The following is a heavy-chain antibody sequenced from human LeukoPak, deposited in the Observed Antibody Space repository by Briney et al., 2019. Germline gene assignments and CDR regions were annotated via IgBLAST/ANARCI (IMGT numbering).Heavy chain of an antibody. CDR3: ARDPDTAYYMDV. D-gene: IGHD2-21*02. CDR1: GGSISSSSYY. J-gene: IGHJ6*03. CDR2: IYYSGST. V-gene: IGHV4-39*07. Sequence: SETLSLTCTVSGGSISSSSYYWVWLRQPPGKGLEWIGSIYYSGSTYYNPSLKSRVTISVDTSKNQFSLKMSSVTAADTAVYYCARDPDTAYYMDVWGKGTTVTVSS.